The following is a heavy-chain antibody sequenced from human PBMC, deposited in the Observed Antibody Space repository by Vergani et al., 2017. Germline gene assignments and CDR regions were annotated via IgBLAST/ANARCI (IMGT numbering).Heavy chain of an antibody. V-gene: IGHV3-30-3*01. J-gene: IGHJ4*02. Sequence: QVQLVESGGGVVQPGRSLRLSCAASGFTFSSYGMHWVRQAPGKGLEWVAVISYDGSNKYYADSVKRRFTSSRDNSKNTLYLQMNSLRAEDTAVYYCARDSDYCGSGSYYKGAFDYWGQGTLVTVSS. D-gene: IGHD3-10*01. CDR1: GFTFSSYG. CDR3: ARDSDYCGSGSYYKGAFDY. CDR2: ISYDGSNK.